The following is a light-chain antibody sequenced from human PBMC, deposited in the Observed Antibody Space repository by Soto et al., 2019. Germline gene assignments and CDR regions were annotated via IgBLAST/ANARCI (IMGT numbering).Light chain of an antibody. V-gene: IGKV3-20*01. CDR2: GAF. J-gene: IGKJ1*01. CDR1: QSISSNY. Sequence: EIVLTQSPGTLSLSPGERATLSCRASQSISSNYLAWYQQKPGQAPRLLIYGAFSRAVGIPDNFSGSGSGTDFTLTIYRLEPEDVAVYYCQQYGTSPWTFGQGTKVDIK. CDR3: QQYGTSPWT.